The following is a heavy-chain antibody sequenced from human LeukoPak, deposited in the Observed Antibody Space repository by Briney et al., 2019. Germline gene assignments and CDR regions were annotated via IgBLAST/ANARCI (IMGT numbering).Heavy chain of an antibody. CDR2: LSASGGTT. V-gene: IGHV3-23*01. J-gene: IGHJ5*02. CDR1: GFSFSSYA. Sequence: PGGSLRLSCAASGFSFSSYAMTWVRQAPGKGLEWVSALSASGGTTYHADSVKGRFTTSRDNSKNTLYLHMNSLRAEDTAVYYCAKLPREYCSSTSCPNWFDTWGQGTLVTVSS. CDR3: AKLPREYCSSTSCPNWFDT. D-gene: IGHD2-2*01.